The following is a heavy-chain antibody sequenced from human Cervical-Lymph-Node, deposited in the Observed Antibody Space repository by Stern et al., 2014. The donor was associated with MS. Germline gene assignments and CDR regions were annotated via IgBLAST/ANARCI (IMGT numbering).Heavy chain of an antibody. CDR1: GYTLTELS. Sequence: QVQLVQSGAELKKPGASVKVSCKVSGYTLTELSMHWVRQAPGKGLELMGGFDPEDGETIYAQKFQGRVTMTEDTSTDTAYMELSSLRSEDTAVYYCATDRDDFRSGYSAPTKGYGLDVWGQGTTVTVTS. CDR2: FDPEDGET. J-gene: IGHJ6*02. V-gene: IGHV1-24*01. D-gene: IGHD3-3*01. CDR3: ATDRDDFRSGYSAPTKGYGLDV.